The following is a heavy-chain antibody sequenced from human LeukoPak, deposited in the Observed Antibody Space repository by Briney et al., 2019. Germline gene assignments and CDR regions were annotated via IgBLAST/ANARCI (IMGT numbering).Heavy chain of an antibody. D-gene: IGHD6-19*01. V-gene: IGHV3-7*01. J-gene: IGHJ4*02. CDR1: GFTFNSYC. CDR2: IKQEGSEK. Sequence: GGSLRLSCAASGFTFNSYCMSWVPHAPEKGREWVANIKQEGSEKYYVDSVKGRFTNSTDNAKESLYLQMNSLRAEDTAVYYCARDGRSGWEPYYFDYWGQGTLVTVSS. CDR3: ARDGRSGWEPYYFDY.